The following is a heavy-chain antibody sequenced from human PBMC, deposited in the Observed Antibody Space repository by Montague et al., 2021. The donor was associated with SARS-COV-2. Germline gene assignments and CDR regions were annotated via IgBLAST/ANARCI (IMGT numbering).Heavy chain of an antibody. CDR1: GVSFSNYY. Sequence: SETLSLTCAVYGVSFSNYYWTWIRQPPGKGLEWIGEINHSGSTNYNPSLKSRVTISVDTSKNQFSLKLSSVTAADTAVYFCARGGIAARRPYFDYWGRGTLVTVSS. CDR3: ARGGIAARRPYFDY. V-gene: IGHV4-34*01. J-gene: IGHJ4*02. D-gene: IGHD6-6*01. CDR2: INHSGST.